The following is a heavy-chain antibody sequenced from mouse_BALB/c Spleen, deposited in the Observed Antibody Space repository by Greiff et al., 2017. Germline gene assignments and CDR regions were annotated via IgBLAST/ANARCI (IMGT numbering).Heavy chain of an antibody. V-gene: IGHV1S137*01. CDR2: ISTYYGDA. CDR1: GYTFTDYA. CDR3: ARDPAYYRYALAY. Sequence: QVQLQQSGAELVRPGVSVKISCKGSGYTFTDYAMHWVKQSHAKSLEWIGVISTYYGDASYNQKFKGKATMTVDKSSSTAYMELARLTSEDSAIYYCARDPAYYRYALAYWGQGTLVTVSA. D-gene: IGHD2-14*01. J-gene: IGHJ3*01.